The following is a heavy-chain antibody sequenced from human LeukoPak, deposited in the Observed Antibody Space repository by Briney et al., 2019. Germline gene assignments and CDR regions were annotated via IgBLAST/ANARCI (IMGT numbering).Heavy chain of an antibody. CDR1: GFTFSTYW. Sequence: GGSLRLSCAASGFTFSTYWMSWVRQAPGKGLEWAVNIKEDGSEKYYVESLKGRFTISRDNAKNSLYLQMNSLRAEDTAVYYCVRLPTGSGREAFDIWGQGTMVTVSS. V-gene: IGHV3-7*03. D-gene: IGHD3-10*01. CDR2: IKEDGSEK. J-gene: IGHJ3*02. CDR3: VRLPTGSGREAFDI.